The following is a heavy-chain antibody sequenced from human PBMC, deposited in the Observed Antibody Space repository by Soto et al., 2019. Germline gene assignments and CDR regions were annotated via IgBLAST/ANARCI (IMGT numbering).Heavy chain of an antibody. CDR2: INPNSGGT. Sequence: XSVKVSCKASGYPFTGYYMHWVRQAPGQGLEWMGWINPNSGGTNYAQKFQGWVTMTRDTSISTAYMELSRLRSDDTAVYYCARISTTAMGRAFDIWGQGTMVTVSS. V-gene: IGHV1-2*04. D-gene: IGHD5-18*01. J-gene: IGHJ3*02. CDR3: ARISTTAMGRAFDI. CDR1: GYPFTGYY.